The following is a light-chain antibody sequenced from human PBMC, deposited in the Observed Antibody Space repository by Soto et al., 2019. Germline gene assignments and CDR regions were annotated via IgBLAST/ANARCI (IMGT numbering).Light chain of an antibody. J-gene: IGLJ1*01. V-gene: IGLV2-14*01. CDR2: EVS. CDR3: SSYTSSSSPYV. CDR1: SSDVGGYKY. Sequence: QAVVTQPASVSGSPGQSITISCTGTSSDVGGYKYVSWYQQYPGKAPKLMIYEVSNRPSGVSNRFSGSKSGNTASLTISGLQAEDEADYYCSSYTSSSSPYVFGTGTKVTVL.